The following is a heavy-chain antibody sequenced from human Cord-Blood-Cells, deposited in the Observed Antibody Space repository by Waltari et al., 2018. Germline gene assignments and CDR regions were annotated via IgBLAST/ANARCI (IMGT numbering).Heavy chain of an antibody. D-gene: IGHD5-12*01. CDR1: GYTFTGYY. V-gene: IGHV1-2*02. CDR3: ARSGYDWYFDL. CDR2: INPNRGGT. J-gene: IGHJ2*01. Sequence: QVQLVQSGAEVKKPGASVKVSCKASGYTFTGYYMHWVRQAPGQGLEWMGWINPNRGGTNYAQKFQGRVTMTRATSISTAYMELSRLRSDDTAVYYCARSGYDWYFDLWGRGTLVTVSS.